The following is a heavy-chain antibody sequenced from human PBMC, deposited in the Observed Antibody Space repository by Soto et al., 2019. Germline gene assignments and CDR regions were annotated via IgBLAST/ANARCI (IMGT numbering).Heavy chain of an antibody. CDR3: ARVRITISTYYYYGMDV. Sequence: ASVKVSCKASGGTFSSYAISWVRQAPGQGLEWMGGIIPIFGTANYAQKFQGRVTITADESTSTAYMELSSLRSEDTAVYYCARVRITISTYYYYGMDVWGQGTTVTAP. J-gene: IGHJ6*02. CDR1: GGTFSSYA. D-gene: IGHD3-9*01. CDR2: IIPIFGTA. V-gene: IGHV1-69*13.